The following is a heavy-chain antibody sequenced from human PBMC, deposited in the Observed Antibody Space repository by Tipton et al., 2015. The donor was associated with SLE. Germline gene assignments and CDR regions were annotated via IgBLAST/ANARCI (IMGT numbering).Heavy chain of an antibody. V-gene: IGHV3-53*05. CDR1: AFSVSAYH. D-gene: IGHD5-12*01. CDR3: ASLERYSGYDWHFDY. Sequence: GSLRLSCAASAFSVSAYHMTWVRQAPGKGLEWVAVSYIGGGGSAYADSVKGRFTLSRDSSENTLFLQMNSLRAEDTAVYYCASLERYSGYDWHFDYWGQGTQVTVSS. J-gene: IGHJ4*02. CDR2: SYIGGGGS.